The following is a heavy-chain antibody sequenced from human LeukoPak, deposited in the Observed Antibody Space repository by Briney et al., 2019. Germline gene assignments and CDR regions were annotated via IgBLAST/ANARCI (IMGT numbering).Heavy chain of an antibody. CDR3: ARGGYSSSWYPSDY. Sequence: GGTLRLSCAASGFTFSSYGMSWVRQAPGKGLEWVSAISGSGGSTYYADSVKGRFTISRDNSKNTLYLQMNSLRAEDTAVYYCARGGYSSSWYPSDYWGQGTLVTVSS. J-gene: IGHJ4*02. CDR1: GFTFSSYG. D-gene: IGHD6-13*01. V-gene: IGHV3-23*01. CDR2: ISGSGGST.